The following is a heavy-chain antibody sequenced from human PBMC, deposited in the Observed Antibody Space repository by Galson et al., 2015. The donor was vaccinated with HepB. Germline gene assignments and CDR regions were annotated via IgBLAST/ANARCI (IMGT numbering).Heavy chain of an antibody. CDR1: GFSFSNAW. D-gene: IGHD3-3*01. J-gene: IGHJ5*02. CDR3: TRRTTIFGVVET. CDR2: VKSKTDSETI. Sequence: SLRLSCAASGFSFSNAWMSWVRQAPGKGLEWVGRVKSKTDSETIGYAAPVKGRFTISRDDSKNTLYLQMDSLKTEDTAIYYCTRRTTIFGVVETWGRGTLVTVSS. V-gene: IGHV3-15*01.